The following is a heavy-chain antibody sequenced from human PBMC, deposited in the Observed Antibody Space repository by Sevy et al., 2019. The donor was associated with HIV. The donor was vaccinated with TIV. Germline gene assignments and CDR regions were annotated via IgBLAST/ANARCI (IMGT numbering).Heavy chain of an antibody. J-gene: IGHJ5*01. CDR3: ARLVGNSWFDS. CDR2: TYYRSKWQA. V-gene: IGHV6-1*01. Sequence: QSQTLSLTCDISGDSVSSISATWNWIRLSPSGGLEWLGRTYYRSKWQADYEVSLKSRLNINPDTSKNQFSLQLNSVTPEDTAVYYCARLVGNSWFDSWCQGSLVTVSS. D-gene: IGHD2-21*01. CDR1: GDSVSSISAT.